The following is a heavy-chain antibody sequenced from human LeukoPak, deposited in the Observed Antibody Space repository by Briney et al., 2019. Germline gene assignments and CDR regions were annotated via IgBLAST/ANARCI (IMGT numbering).Heavy chain of an antibody. D-gene: IGHD3-10*01. CDR1: GYTFTSYG. V-gene: IGHV1-2*04. J-gene: IGHJ6*02. CDR2: INPNSGGT. Sequence: GASVKVSCKASGYTFTSYGISWVRQAPGQGLEWMGWINPNSGGTNYAQKFQGWVTMTRDTSISTAYMELSRLRSDDTAVYYCARGGSGAPHYYYGMDVWGQGTTVTVSS. CDR3: ARGGSGAPHYYYGMDV.